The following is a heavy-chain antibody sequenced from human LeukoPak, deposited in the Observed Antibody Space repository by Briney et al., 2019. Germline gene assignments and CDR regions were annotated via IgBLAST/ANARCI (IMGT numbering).Heavy chain of an antibody. CDR1: GFTFGDHA. J-gene: IGHJ4*02. Sequence: GGSLRLSCTASGFTFGDHAMSLVRQAPGKGLEWVGFIRRKAYGGTTEYAASVKGRFTISRDDSESNAYLQMNSLKTEDTAVYFCTRAYDSSGYFGDYWGQGTLVTVSS. CDR3: TRAYDSSGYFGDY. D-gene: IGHD3-22*01. V-gene: IGHV3-49*04. CDR2: IRRKAYGGTT.